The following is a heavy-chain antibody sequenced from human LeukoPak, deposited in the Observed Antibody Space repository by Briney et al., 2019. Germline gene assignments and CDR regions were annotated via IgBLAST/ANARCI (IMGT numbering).Heavy chain of an antibody. CDR1: GFTFGDYA. J-gene: IGHJ6*03. Sequence: GGSLRLSCTASGFTFGDYAMSWVRQAPGKGLEWVGFIRSKAYGGTTEYAASVKGRFTISRDDSKSIAYLQMNSLKTEDTAVYYCTRDLFEYSSSSDYYYYYMDVWGKGTTVTVSS. CDR2: IRSKAYGGTT. CDR3: TRDLFEYSSSSDYYYYYMDV. D-gene: IGHD6-6*01. V-gene: IGHV3-49*04.